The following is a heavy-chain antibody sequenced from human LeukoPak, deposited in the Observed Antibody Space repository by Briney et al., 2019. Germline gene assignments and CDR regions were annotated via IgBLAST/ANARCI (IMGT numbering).Heavy chain of an antibody. V-gene: IGHV4-30-4*01. J-gene: IGHJ4*02. CDR1: GGSISSGDYY. Sequence: KPSETLSLTCTVSGGSISSGDYYWSWIRQPPGKGLEWIGYIYYSGSTYYNPSLKSRVTISVDTSKNQFSLKLSSVTAADTAVYYCARVESGRTINFDYWGQGTLVTVSS. CDR2: IYYSGST. D-gene: IGHD5-12*01. CDR3: ARVESGRTINFDY.